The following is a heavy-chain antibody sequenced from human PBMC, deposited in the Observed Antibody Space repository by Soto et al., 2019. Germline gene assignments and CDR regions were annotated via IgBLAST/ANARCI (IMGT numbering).Heavy chain of an antibody. D-gene: IGHD3-10*01. Sequence: GASVKVSCKASGYTFTGYYMHWVRQAPGQGLEWMGWINPNSGGTNYAQKFQGRVTMTRDTSIGTAYMELSRLRSNDTAVYYCEREVRSGSGSYYPTGYWGQGTLATVSS. V-gene: IGHV1-2*02. CDR1: GYTFTGYY. J-gene: IGHJ4*02. CDR3: EREVRSGSGSYYPTGY. CDR2: INPNSGGT.